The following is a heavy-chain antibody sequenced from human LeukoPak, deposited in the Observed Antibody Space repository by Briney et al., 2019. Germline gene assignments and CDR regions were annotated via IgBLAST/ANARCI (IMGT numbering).Heavy chain of an antibody. Sequence: SETLSLTCAVYGGSFSGYYWSWIRQPPGKGLEWIGEINHSGSTNYNPSLKSRVTISVDTPKNQFSLKLSSVTAADTAVYYCARGLRGAVAGTGWYFDLWGRGTLVTVSS. D-gene: IGHD6-19*01. V-gene: IGHV4-34*01. J-gene: IGHJ2*01. CDR2: INHSGST. CDR1: GGSFSGYY. CDR3: ARGLRGAVAGTGWYFDL.